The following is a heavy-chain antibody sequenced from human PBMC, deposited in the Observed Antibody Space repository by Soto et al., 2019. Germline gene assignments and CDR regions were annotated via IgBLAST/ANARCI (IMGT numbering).Heavy chain of an antibody. D-gene: IGHD3-9*01. CDR2: IYSGGST. CDR1: GFTVSSNY. V-gene: IGHV3-53*01. J-gene: IGHJ4*02. CDR3: ASNGFSPYYDILTGYQYFDY. Sequence: GGSLRLSCAASGFTVSSNYMSWVRQAPGKGLEWVSVIYSGGSTYYADSVKGRFTISRDNSKNTLYLQMNSLRAEDPAVYYCASNGFSPYYDILTGYQYFDYWGQGTLVTVSS.